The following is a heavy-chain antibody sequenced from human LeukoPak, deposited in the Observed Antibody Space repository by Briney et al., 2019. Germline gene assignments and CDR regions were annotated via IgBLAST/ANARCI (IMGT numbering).Heavy chain of an antibody. V-gene: IGHV4-39*07. CDR3: AKVGPSIYDYYFDD. CDR1: GGSISSSSYY. Sequence: PSETLSLTCTVSGGSISSSSYYWGWIRQPPGKGLEWIGSIYYSGSTYYNPSLKSRVTISVDTSKNQFSLKLSSVTAADTAVYYCAKVGPSIYDYYFDDWGQGTLVTVSS. CDR2: IYYSGST. J-gene: IGHJ4*02. D-gene: IGHD5/OR15-5a*01.